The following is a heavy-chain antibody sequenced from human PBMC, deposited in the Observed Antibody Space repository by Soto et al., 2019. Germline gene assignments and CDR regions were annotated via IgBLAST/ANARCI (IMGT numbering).Heavy chain of an antibody. J-gene: IGHJ4*02. CDR2: IYYSGST. V-gene: IGHV4-59*08. CDR1: GGSISIYY. CDR3: ARLPRDYGDSIWFDY. D-gene: IGHD4-17*01. Sequence: NPSETLSLTCTVSGGSISIYYWSWIRQPPGKGLEWIGYIYYSGSTNYNPSLKSRVTISVDTSKNQFSLKLSSVTAADTAVYYCARLPRDYGDSIWFDYWGQGTLVTVSS.